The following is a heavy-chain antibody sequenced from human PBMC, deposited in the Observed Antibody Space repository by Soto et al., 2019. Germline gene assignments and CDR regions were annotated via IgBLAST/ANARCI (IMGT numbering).Heavy chain of an antibody. J-gene: IGHJ4*02. V-gene: IGHV3-74*01. CDR1: GFSFSTW. CDR2: INSDGSSI. D-gene: IGHD5-12*01. Sequence: EVQLVESGGGVVQPGGSLRLSCAASGFSFSTWMHWVRQAPGKGLEWLSRINSDGSSISYADSVKGRFTVSRDNAKNTLYLPINSLTAEDTAVYYCTRGASGYGNFDYWGQGVLLTVSS. CDR3: TRGASGYGNFDY.